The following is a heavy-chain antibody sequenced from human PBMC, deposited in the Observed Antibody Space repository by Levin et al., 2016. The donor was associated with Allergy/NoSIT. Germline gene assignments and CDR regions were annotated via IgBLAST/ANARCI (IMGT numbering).Heavy chain of an antibody. D-gene: IGHD1-7*01. CDR2: ISPSTRYI. J-gene: IGHJ3*02. CDR1: EFTFSDYT. Sequence: GGSLRLSCAASEFTFSDYTMNWVRQAPGKGLEWVSSISPSTRYIYYADSVKGRFTISRDNAKNSLYLQMDSLRAEDTALYYCARVRSREELRSNAFDIWGQGTMVTVS. CDR3: ARVRSREELRSNAFDI. V-gene: IGHV3-21*01.